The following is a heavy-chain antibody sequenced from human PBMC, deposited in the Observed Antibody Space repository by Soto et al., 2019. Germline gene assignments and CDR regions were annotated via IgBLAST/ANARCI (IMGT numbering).Heavy chain of an antibody. V-gene: IGHV3-53*01. J-gene: IGHJ6*02. D-gene: IGHD2-15*01. CDR1: GFTVSSNY. CDR3: ARAPGYCSGGSCYPYYYGLDV. CDR2: IYSGGST. Sequence: LRLSCAASGFTVSSNYMSWVRQAPGKGLEWVSVIYSGGSTYYADSVKGRFTISRDNSKNTLYLQMNSLRAEDTAAYYCARAPGYCSGGSCYPYYYGLDVWGQGTTFTVSS.